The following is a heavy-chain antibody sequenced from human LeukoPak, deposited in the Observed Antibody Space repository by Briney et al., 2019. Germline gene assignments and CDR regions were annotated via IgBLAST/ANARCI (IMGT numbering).Heavy chain of an antibody. CDR2: INHSGST. CDR1: GGSFSGYY. D-gene: IGHD3-22*01. V-gene: IGHV4-34*01. CDR3: ARDDSSGSFDY. J-gene: IGHJ4*02. Sequence: SETLSLTCAVYGGSFSGYYWSWIRQAPGKGLEWIGEINHSGSTNYNPSLKSRVTISVDTSKNQFSLKLSSVTAADTAVYYCARDDSSGSFDYWGQGTLVTVSS.